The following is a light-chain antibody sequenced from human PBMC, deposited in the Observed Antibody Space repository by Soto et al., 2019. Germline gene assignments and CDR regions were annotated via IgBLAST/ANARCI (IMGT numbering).Light chain of an antibody. J-gene: IGKJ3*01. CDR1: QSLSSSY. V-gene: IGKV3-20*01. CDR3: QQYDTSPTT. Sequence: EIVLTQSPGTLSLSPGERATLSCRASQSLSSSYLAWYQQKPGQAPRLLIYGASLRATGIPDRFSGSGSGTDFTLAIRTLEPEDFAVYYCQQYDTSPTTFGPGTEVDIK. CDR2: GAS.